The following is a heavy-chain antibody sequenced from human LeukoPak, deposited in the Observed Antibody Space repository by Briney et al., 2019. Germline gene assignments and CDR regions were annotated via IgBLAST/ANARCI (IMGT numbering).Heavy chain of an antibody. CDR2: FYADGST. Sequence: ASETLSLTCTVSGGSISSYYWSWIRQPAGKGLEWIGRFYADGSTHYNPSLKSRVTISIDTSKNQFSLKLTFVTAADTAVYYCAREVWEADAFDIWGQGTVVTVSS. CDR3: AREVWEADAFDI. J-gene: IGHJ3*02. CDR1: GGSISSYY. V-gene: IGHV4-4*07. D-gene: IGHD3-16*01.